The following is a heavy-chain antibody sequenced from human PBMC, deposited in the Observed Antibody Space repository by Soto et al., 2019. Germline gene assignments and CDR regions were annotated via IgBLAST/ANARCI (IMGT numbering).Heavy chain of an antibody. J-gene: IGHJ4*02. CDR3: AKDIIAAARGVDY. CDR1: GFTFDDYA. V-gene: IGHV3-9*01. D-gene: IGHD6-13*01. CDR2: ISWNSGSI. Sequence: SLRLSCAASGFTFDDYAMHWVRQAPGKGLEWVSGISWNSGSIGYADSVKGRFTISRDNAKNSLYLQMNSLRAEDTALYYCAKDIIAAARGVDYWGQGTLVTVSS.